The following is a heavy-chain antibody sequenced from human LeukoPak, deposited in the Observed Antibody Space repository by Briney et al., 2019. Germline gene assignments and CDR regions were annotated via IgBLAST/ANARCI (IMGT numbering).Heavy chain of an antibody. V-gene: IGHV3-30*03. CDR1: GFTFSSYG. J-gene: IGHJ3*02. D-gene: IGHD2/OR15-2a*01. CDR2: ISYDGSNK. Sequence: HPGGSLRLSCAASGFTFSSYGMHWVRQAPGKGLEWVAVISYDGSNKHYADSVKGRFTISRDNSKNTLYLQMNSLRAEDTAVYYCASYLVANAFDIWGQGTMVTVSS. CDR3: ASYLVANAFDI.